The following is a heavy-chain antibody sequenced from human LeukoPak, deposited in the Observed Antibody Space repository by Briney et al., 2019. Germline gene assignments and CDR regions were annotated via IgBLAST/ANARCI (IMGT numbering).Heavy chain of an antibody. Sequence: PSETLFLTCTVSGGSISDYSWSWIRQPPGKGLEWIGNIYYSGSANHNPSLKSRVTISRDTSKNQFSLKLTSVTTADTAVYYCARAGGVKTAALDLDYWGQGTLVTVSS. CDR1: GGSISDYS. CDR2: IYYSGSA. V-gene: IGHV4-59*01. D-gene: IGHD6-25*01. J-gene: IGHJ4*02. CDR3: ARAGGVKTAALDLDY.